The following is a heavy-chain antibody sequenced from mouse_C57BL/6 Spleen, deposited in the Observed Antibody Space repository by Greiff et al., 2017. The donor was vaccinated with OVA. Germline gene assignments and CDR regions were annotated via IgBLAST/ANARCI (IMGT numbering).Heavy chain of an antibody. CDR2: IYPRDGST. CDR3: ARAGSSGYVGFAY. D-gene: IGHD3-2*02. V-gene: IGHV1-85*01. CDR1: GYTFTSYD. Sequence: QVQLQQSGPELVKPGASVKLSCKASGYTFTSYDINWVKQRPGQGLAWIGWIYPRDGSTKYNEKFKGKATLTVDTSSSTAYMELHSLTSEDSAVYFCARAGSSGYVGFAYWGQGTLVTVSA. J-gene: IGHJ3*01.